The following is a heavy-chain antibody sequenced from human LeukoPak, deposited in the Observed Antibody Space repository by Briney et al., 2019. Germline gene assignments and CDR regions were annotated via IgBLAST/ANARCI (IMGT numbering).Heavy chain of an antibody. J-gene: IGHJ4*02. Sequence: PSETLSLTCIVSGGSISNYYWTWIRRPAGKGLEWIGRTYASGSTNYNPSLKSRVTMSVDTSKNQFSLHLSSVTAADAAMYYCARTNYDISGYCDYFDCWGQGTLVTVSS. D-gene: IGHD3-22*01. V-gene: IGHV4-4*07. CDR3: ARTNYDISGYCDYFDC. CDR2: TYASGST. CDR1: GGSISNYY.